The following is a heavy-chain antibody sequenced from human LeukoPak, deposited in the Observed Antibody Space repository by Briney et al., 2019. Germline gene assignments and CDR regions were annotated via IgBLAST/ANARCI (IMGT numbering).Heavy chain of an antibody. CDR2: ISSSSSYI. J-gene: IGHJ4*02. CDR3: ARGDSYGYFYFDY. V-gene: IGHV3-21*01. CDR1: GFTFSSYS. D-gene: IGHD5-18*01. Sequence: GGSLRLSCAASGFTFSSYSMNWVRQAPGKGREWVSSISSSSSYIYYADSVKGRFTISRDNAKNSLYLQMNSLRAEDTAVYYCARGDSYGYFYFDYWGQGTLVTVSS.